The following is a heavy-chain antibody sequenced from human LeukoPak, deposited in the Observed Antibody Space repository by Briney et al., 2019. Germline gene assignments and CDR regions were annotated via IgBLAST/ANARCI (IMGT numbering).Heavy chain of an antibody. D-gene: IGHD6-19*01. V-gene: IGHV1-18*01. J-gene: IGHJ4*02. CDR1: GYTFTSYG. Sequence: ASEKVSCKASGYTFTSYGISWVRQAPGQGLEWMGWISAYNGNTNYAQKLQGRVTMTTDTSTSTAYMELRSLRSDDTAVYYCARLSSGWYRGEFDYWGQGTLVTVSS. CDR3: ARLSSGWYRGEFDY. CDR2: ISAYNGNT.